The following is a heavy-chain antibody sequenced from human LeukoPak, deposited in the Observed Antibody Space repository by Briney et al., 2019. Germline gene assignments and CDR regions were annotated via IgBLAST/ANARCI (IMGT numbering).Heavy chain of an antibody. V-gene: IGHV4-34*01. J-gene: IGHJ4*02. Sequence: SETLSLTCAVYGGSFSGYYWSWIRQPPGKGLEWIGEINHSGSTNYNPSLKSRVTISVDTSKNQFSLKLSSVTAADTAVYYCASTPSSYYSSGWYYFDYWGQGTLVTVSS. D-gene: IGHD6-19*01. CDR2: INHSGST. CDR1: GGSFSGYY. CDR3: ASTPSSYYSSGWYYFDY.